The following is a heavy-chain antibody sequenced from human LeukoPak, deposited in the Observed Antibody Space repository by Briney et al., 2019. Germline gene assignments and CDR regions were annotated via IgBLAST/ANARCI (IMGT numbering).Heavy chain of an antibody. D-gene: IGHD3-10*01. CDR2: ISYDGSNK. J-gene: IGHJ3*02. V-gene: IGHV3-30*04. CDR3: ARERGI. Sequence: GRSLRLSCAASGFTFSSYAMHWVRQAPGKGLEWVAVISYDGSNKYYADSVKGRFTISRDNSKNTLYLQMNSLRAEDTAVYYCARERGIWGQGTMVTVSS. CDR1: GFTFSSYA.